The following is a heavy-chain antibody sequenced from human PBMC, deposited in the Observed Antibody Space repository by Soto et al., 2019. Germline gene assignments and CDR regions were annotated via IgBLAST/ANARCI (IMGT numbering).Heavy chain of an antibody. J-gene: IGHJ5*02. CDR3: AKANYGSGSYYENWFDP. CDR1: GFTFSSYG. Sequence: VQLVESGGGLVQPGGSLRLSCAASGFTFSSYGMHWVRQAPGKGLEWVAVISYDGSNKYYADSVKGRFTISRDNSKNTLYLQMNSLRAEDTAVYYCAKANYGSGSYYENWFDPWGQGTLVTVSS. D-gene: IGHD3-10*01. V-gene: IGHV3-30*18. CDR2: ISYDGSNK.